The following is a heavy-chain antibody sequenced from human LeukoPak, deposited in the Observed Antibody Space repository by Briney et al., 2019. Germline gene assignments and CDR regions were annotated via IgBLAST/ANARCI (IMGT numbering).Heavy chain of an antibody. Sequence: ASVKVSCKASGYRFTSYGISWVRQAPGHGLEWMGWISAYNGNTNYAQKLQGRVTTTTDTSTSTAYMELRSLRSDDTAVYYCARGGDGDILTGLVFDYWGQGTLVTVSS. D-gene: IGHD3-9*01. CDR3: ARGGDGDILTGLVFDY. J-gene: IGHJ4*02. CDR2: ISAYNGNT. V-gene: IGHV1-18*01. CDR1: GYRFTSYG.